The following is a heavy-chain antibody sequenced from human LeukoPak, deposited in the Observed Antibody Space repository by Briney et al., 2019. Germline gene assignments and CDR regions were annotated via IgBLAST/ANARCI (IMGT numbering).Heavy chain of an antibody. CDR3: TRSQYYGMDV. V-gene: IGHV1-46*01. Sequence: ASVKVSCKASGYTFTSYYMHWVRQAPGQGLEWMGMINPTGGSTSYAQKFQGRVTMTRDTSTSTVYMELSSLRSEDTAMYYCTRSQYYGMDVRGQGTTVSVSS. CDR2: INPTGGST. J-gene: IGHJ6*02. CDR1: GYTFTSYY.